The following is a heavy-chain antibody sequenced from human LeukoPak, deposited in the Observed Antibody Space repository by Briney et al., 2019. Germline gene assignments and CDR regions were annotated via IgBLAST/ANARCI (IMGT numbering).Heavy chain of an antibody. CDR1: GFTFSIYW. V-gene: IGHV3-74*01. Sequence: PGGSLRLSCAASGFTFSIYWMHWVRQAPGKRLVWVSRINSDGSSTNYADSVKGRFTISRDNDKNTLYLQMNSLRAEDTAVYCCAKVRGYSYALNYWGQGALVTVSS. J-gene: IGHJ4*02. D-gene: IGHD5-18*01. CDR3: AKVRGYSYALNY. CDR2: INSDGSST.